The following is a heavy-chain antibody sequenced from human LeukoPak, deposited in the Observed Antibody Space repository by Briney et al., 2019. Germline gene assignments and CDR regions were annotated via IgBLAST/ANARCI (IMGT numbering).Heavy chain of an antibody. V-gene: IGHV4-59*12. D-gene: IGHD6-6*01. CDR2: IYYSGST. Sequence: SETLSLTCTVSGGSISSYYWSWTRQPPGKGLEWIGYIYYSGSTNYNPPLKSRVSMSVDTSKNQFSLKLSSVTAADTAVYYGARGVENYSSSSRYYYYYIDVWGKGTTVTVSS. CDR3: ARGVENYSSSSRYYYYYIDV. J-gene: IGHJ6*03. CDR1: GGSISSYY.